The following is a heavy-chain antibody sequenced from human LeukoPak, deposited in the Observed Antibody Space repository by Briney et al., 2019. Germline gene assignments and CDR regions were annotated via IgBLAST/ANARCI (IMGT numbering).Heavy chain of an antibody. D-gene: IGHD6-13*01. CDR2: IYSGGST. CDR1: GFTVSSNY. Sequence: PGGSLRLSCAASGFTVSSNYMSWVRQAPGKGLEWVSVIYSGGSTYYADSVKGRFTISRDNSKNTLYLQRNSLRAEDTAVYYCARGYSSSWVFDYWGQGTLVTVSS. J-gene: IGHJ4*02. CDR3: ARGYSSSWVFDY. V-gene: IGHV3-53*01.